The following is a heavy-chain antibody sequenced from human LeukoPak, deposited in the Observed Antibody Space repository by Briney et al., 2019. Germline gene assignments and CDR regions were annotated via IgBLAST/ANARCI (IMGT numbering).Heavy chain of an antibody. CDR1: GGSFSGYY. CDR3: ARHTEQQLPYFDY. Sequence: SETLSLTCAVYGGSFSGYYWSWIRQPPGKGLEWIGEINHSGSTNYNPSLKSRATISVDTSKNQFPLKLSSVTAADTAVYYCARHTEQQLPYFDYWGQGTLVTVSS. J-gene: IGHJ4*02. CDR2: INHSGST. D-gene: IGHD6-13*01. V-gene: IGHV4-34*01.